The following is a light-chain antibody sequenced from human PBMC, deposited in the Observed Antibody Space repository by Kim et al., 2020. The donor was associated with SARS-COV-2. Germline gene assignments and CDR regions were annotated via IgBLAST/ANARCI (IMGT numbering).Light chain of an antibody. CDR3: QQYNTYPS. CDR1: QTVESW. J-gene: IGKJ5*01. CDR2: DAS. Sequence: DIQMTQSPSTLYASVGDRVTITCRASQTVESWLAWYQQKPGKAPKLLIYDASSLESGVPSRFSGSRSGTEFTLTISSLQPDDFATYYCQQYNTYPSFGQGTRLEIK. V-gene: IGKV1-5*01.